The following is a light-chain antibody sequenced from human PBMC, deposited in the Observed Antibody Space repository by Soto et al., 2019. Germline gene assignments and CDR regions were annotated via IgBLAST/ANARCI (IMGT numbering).Light chain of an antibody. CDR3: QHPGT. J-gene: IGKJ4*01. CDR2: GAS. Sequence: EIVLTQSPGTLSLSPGERATLSCRASQSVSSSYLAWYQQKPGQAPRLLIYGASSRATGIPDRFSGSGSGTDFTLTISRLEPADFAVYYCQHPGTFGGGTKVEIK. V-gene: IGKV3-20*01. CDR1: QSVSSSY.